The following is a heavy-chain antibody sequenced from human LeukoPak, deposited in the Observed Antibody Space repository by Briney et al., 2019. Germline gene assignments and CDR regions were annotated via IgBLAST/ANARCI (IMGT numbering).Heavy chain of an antibody. J-gene: IGHJ4*02. CDR1: GFTFSSYS. CDR2: ISSSSSTI. CDR3: ARSPTVLDY. V-gene: IGHV3-48*02. Sequence: GGSLRLSCAASGFTFSSYSMNWVRQAPGKGLEWVSYISSSSSTIYYADSVKGRFTISRDNAKNSLHLQMNSLRDEDTAVYYCARSPTVLDYWGQGTLVTVSA. D-gene: IGHD4-17*01.